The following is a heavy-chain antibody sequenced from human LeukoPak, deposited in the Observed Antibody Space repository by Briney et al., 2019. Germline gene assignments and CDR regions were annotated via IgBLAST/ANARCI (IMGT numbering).Heavy chain of an antibody. J-gene: IGHJ4*02. V-gene: IGHV4-39*07. CDR2: IYYSGST. Sequence: SETLSLTCTVPGGSISSSRYYWGWIRQPPGKGLEWIGSIYYSGSTYYNPSLKSRLTISVDTSKNQFSLKLSSVTAADTAVYYCARREYYFDYWGQGTLVTVSS. CDR1: GGSISSSRYY. CDR3: ARREYYFDY.